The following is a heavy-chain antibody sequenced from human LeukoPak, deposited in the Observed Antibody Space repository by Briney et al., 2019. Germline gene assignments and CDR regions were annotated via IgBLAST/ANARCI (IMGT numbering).Heavy chain of an antibody. V-gene: IGHV4-59*12. CDR1: GGSISNYY. D-gene: IGHD6-6*01. J-gene: IGHJ5*02. Sequence: SETLSLTCTVSGGSISNYYWSWIRQSPEKGLEWIGYVYYSGTTNYNPSLKSRVTISVDTSKNQFSLKLSSVTAADTAVYYCARDRRYSSSSYWFDPWGQGTLVTVSS. CDR3: ARDRRYSSSSYWFDP. CDR2: VYYSGTT.